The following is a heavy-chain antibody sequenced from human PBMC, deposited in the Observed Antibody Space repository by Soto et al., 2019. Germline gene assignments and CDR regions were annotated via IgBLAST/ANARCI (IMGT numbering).Heavy chain of an antibody. D-gene: IGHD2-21*01. J-gene: IGHJ4*02. CDR2: IYGDDDK. V-gene: IGHV2-5*02. Sequence: GSGPTLVNPTETLTLTCTFSGFSLSTSGVGVGWIRQPPGKALEWLALIYGDDDKRYSPSLQSRLTITKDMSKDQVVLTLTNMDPVDTATYYCARGGMWRSFDFWGQGAPVTVSS. CDR3: ARGGMWRSFDF. CDR1: GFSLSTSGVG.